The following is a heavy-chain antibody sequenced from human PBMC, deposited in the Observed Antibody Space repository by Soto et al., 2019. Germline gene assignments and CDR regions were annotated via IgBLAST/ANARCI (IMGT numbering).Heavy chain of an antibody. D-gene: IGHD3-10*01. Sequence: QVQLQESGPGLVKPSETLSLTCTVSGDSIIPYYWSWIRQPPGKGLEWIGYIYFNGSTNYNPSLKSRVTISVDTSKNQFSLNLSSVAATDTAVYYCARGRVGELFQPYYFDHWGQGTLVPVSS. V-gene: IGHV4-59*08. CDR2: IYFNGST. J-gene: IGHJ4*02. CDR1: GDSIIPYY. CDR3: ARGRVGELFQPYYFDH.